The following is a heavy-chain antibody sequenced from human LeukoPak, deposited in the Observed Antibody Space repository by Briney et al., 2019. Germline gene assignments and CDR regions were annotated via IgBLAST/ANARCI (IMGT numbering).Heavy chain of an antibody. CDR1: GGSISSSSYY. J-gene: IGHJ5*02. CDR2: IYYSGST. D-gene: IGHD3-22*01. V-gene: IGHV4-39*01. Sequence: SETLSLTCTVSGGSISSSSYYWGWIRQPPGKGLEWIGSIYYSGSTYYNPSLKSRVTISVDTSKNQFSLKLSSVTAADTAVYYCARHDSSGYPNWFDPWGQGTLVTVSS. CDR3: ARHDSSGYPNWFDP.